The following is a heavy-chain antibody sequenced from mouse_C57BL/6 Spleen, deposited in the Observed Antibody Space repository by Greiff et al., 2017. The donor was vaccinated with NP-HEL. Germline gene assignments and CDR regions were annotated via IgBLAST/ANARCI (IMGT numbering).Heavy chain of an antibody. CDR3: AIQPYYSPLLEAMDY. V-gene: IGHV1-62-2*01. CDR2: FYPGSGSK. Sequence: QVQLQQSGAELVKPGASVKLSCKASGYTFTEYTIHWVKQRSGQGLEGIGWFYPGSGSKKYNEKFKEKATLTADKSSSTVYMELSRLTSEDSAVYFCAIQPYYSPLLEAMDYWGQGTSVTVSS. J-gene: IGHJ4*01. CDR1: GYTFTEYT. D-gene: IGHD2-12*01.